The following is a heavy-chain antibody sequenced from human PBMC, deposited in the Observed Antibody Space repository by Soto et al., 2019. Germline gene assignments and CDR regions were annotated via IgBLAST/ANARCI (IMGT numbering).Heavy chain of an antibody. J-gene: IGHJ5*02. D-gene: IGHD6-13*01. CDR3: TRSLFSSSWFAGS. CDR2: VYHSGTT. CDR1: GYSIGSGYY. V-gene: IGHV4-38-2*01. Sequence: SETLSLTCGVSGYSIGSGYYWGWLRQPPGKGLEWIGSVYHSGTTYPNPSLKSRLTISLDTSKNQFSLKLTSVTAADTAMYYCTRSLFSSSWFAGSWGQGTLVTVSS.